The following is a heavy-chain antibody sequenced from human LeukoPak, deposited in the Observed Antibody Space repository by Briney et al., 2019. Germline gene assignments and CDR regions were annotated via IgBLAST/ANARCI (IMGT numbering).Heavy chain of an antibody. D-gene: IGHD6-13*01. V-gene: IGHV4-34*01. CDR1: GGPFSGYY. CDR3: ARVPQRFDP. Sequence: SETLSLTCAVYGGPFSGYYWSWIRQPPGKGLEWIGEINHSGSTNYNPSLKSRVTISVDTSKNQFSLKLSSVTAADTAVYYCARVPQRFDPWGQGTLVTVSS. J-gene: IGHJ5*01. CDR2: INHSGST.